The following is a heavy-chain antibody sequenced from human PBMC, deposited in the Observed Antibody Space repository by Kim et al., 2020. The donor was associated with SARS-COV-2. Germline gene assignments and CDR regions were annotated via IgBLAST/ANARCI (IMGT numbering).Heavy chain of an antibody. D-gene: IGHD3-10*01. V-gene: IGHV3-74*01. Sequence: GGSLRLSCAVSGISVRDFWMHWVRQAPGKGLVWVSRLSRDGNSANYAGSVKGRFTISRDTAKNTLYLQMNSLRAEDTAMYYCARDTGPDGDDAFDIWGQG. CDR1: GISVRDFW. CDR3: ARDTGPDGDDAFDI. J-gene: IGHJ3*02. CDR2: LSRDGNSA.